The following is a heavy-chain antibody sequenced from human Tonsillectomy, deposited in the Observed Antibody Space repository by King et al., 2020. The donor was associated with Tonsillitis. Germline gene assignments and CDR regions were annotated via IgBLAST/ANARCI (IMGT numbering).Heavy chain of an antibody. CDR3: ARLGIAVAGTSSFDY. V-gene: IGHV4-59*08. CDR1: GGSISSYY. D-gene: IGHD6-19*01. J-gene: IGHJ4*02. Sequence: QLQASGPGLVKPSATLSLTCTVSGGSISSYYWSWIRQPPGKGLEWIGYIYYSGSTNYNPSLKSRVTISVDTSKNQFSLKLSSVTAADTAVYYCARLGIAVAGTSSFDYWGQGTLVTVSS. CDR2: IYYSGST.